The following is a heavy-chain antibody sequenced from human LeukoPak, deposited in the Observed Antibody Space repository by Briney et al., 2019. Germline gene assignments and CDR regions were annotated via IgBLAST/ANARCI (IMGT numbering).Heavy chain of an antibody. CDR2: IKQDRSEK. Sequence: LPGGSLRLSCVASGFTFTNYWMSWVRQAPGKGLELVANIKQDRSEKYYVDSVKGRFTISRDNAKNSLYLQMNSLRAEDTAVYYCARLREIPVFGVVTKSTSYFDYWGQGTLVTVSS. V-gene: IGHV3-7*01. J-gene: IGHJ4*02. CDR1: GFTFTNYW. CDR3: ARLREIPVFGVVTKSTSYFDY. D-gene: IGHD3-3*01.